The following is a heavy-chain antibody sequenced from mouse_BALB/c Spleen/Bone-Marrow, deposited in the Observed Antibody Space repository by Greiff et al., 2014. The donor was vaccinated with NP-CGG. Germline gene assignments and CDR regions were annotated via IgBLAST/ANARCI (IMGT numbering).Heavy chain of an antibody. V-gene: IGHV5-4*02. J-gene: IGHJ1*01. D-gene: IGHD1-1*01. CDR1: GFTFSDYY. CDR2: ISDGGSYT. Sequence: EVKLMESGGGLVKPGGSLKLSCAASGFTFSDYYMYWVRQTPEKRLEWVATISDGGSYTYYPDSVKGRFTVSRDNAKNNLYLQMSSLESEDTAMYYCAREYGTSYDYYFDVWGAGTTVTVSS. CDR3: AREYGTSYDYYFDV.